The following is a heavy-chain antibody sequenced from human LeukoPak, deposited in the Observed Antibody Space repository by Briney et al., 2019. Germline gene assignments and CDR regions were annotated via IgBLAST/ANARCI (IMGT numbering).Heavy chain of an antibody. CDR1: GFTFRNYG. V-gene: IGHV3-30*18. CDR2: ISYDGSNK. Sequence: GGSLRLSCAASGFTFRNYGMHWVRQAPGKGLEWVAVISYDGSNKYYADSVKGRFTISRDNSKRTLFLQTDSLRGEDTAVYYCAKNGAIVVVVAARYGMDVWGQGTTVTVSS. D-gene: IGHD2-15*01. J-gene: IGHJ6*02. CDR3: AKNGAIVVVVAARYGMDV.